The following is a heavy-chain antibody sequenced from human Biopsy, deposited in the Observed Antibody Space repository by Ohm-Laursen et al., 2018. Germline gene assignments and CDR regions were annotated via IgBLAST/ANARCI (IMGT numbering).Heavy chain of an antibody. CDR1: GYSFTSYY. D-gene: IGHD1-26*01. CDR2: INPSGGST. J-gene: IGHJ5*01. V-gene: IGHV1-46*01. CDR3: AKGGHKAWLDS. Sequence: ASVKVSCKASGYSFTSYYMHWVRQAPGQGLEWMGIINPSGGSTDYAQKFQGRVTMTRDASTSTVYMELISLRSDDTAVYYCAKGGHKAWLDSWGQGALVTVSS.